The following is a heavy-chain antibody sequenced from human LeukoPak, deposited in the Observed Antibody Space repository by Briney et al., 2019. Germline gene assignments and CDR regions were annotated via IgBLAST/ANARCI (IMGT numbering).Heavy chain of an antibody. V-gene: IGHV3-43D*03. D-gene: IGHD6-19*01. Sequence: PGGSLRLSCAASGFTFDDYAIHWVRQAPGKGLEGVFLFSWDGGSTYYADSVKGLFSISRDNSKNTLFVQMNSLRAEDTAFYYCEKDGKIAVDYYMDVWGKGTRVSVSS. CDR3: EKDGKIAVDYYMDV. CDR2: FSWDGGST. CDR1: GFTFDDYA. J-gene: IGHJ6*03.